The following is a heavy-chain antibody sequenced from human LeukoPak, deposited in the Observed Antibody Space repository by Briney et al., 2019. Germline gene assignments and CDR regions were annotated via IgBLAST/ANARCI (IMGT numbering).Heavy chain of an antibody. Sequence: PSDPLSLTCTVSGGSISSYYWSWIRQPTGKGLECIGYNYYSGSIKYNPPLKSRVTISVDTSKNQFSLRMSSVTTADTAVYYCARAVDGYNSDYWGQGTLVTVSS. CDR2: NYYSGSI. CDR1: GGSISSYY. D-gene: IGHD5-24*01. J-gene: IGHJ4*02. CDR3: ARAVDGYNSDY. V-gene: IGHV4-59*07.